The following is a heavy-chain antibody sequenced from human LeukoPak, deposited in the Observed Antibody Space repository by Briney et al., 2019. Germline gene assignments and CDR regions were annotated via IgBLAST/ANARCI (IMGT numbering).Heavy chain of an antibody. V-gene: IGHV3-23*01. CDR3: PKEQPIRHCGDGVCTDASYFSY. D-gene: IGHD2-21*01. Sequence: GGSLRPSCSVTGFNFNMFAIHWVRQAPGKVLEWFAGLSRGGGTTNDADSVKGRFSISRDSSKKMVFLQMSRLKAEDTAVYYCPKEQPIRHCGDGVCTDASYFSYWGQGTPVTVSS. J-gene: IGHJ4*02. CDR1: GFNFNMFA. CDR2: LSRGGGTT.